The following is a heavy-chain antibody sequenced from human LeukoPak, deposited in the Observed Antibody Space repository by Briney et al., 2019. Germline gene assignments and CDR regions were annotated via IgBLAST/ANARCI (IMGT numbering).Heavy chain of an antibody. CDR1: GYTFTSYG. Sequence: ASVKASCKASGYTFTSYGISWVRQAPGQGLEWMGWISAYNGNTNYAQKLQGRVTMTTDTSTSTAYMELRSLRSDDTAVYYCARAHDSSGYYYVSYYYYYYMDVWGKGTTVTVSS. CDR3: ARAHDSSGYYYVSYYYYYYMDV. CDR2: ISAYNGNT. V-gene: IGHV1-18*01. J-gene: IGHJ6*03. D-gene: IGHD3-22*01.